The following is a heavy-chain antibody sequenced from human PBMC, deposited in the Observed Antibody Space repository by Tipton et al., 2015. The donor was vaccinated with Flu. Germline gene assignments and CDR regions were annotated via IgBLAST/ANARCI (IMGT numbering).Heavy chain of an antibody. V-gene: IGHV3-33*01. Sequence: SLRLSCAASGFTFSSYGMHWVRQAPGKGLEWVAVIWYDGSNKYYADSVKGRFTISRDNSKNTLYLQMNSLRAEDTAVYYCAREVYSSSTGAYYFDYWGQGTLVTVSS. CDR3: AREVYSSSTGAYYFDY. J-gene: IGHJ4*02. CDR1: GFTFSSYG. D-gene: IGHD6-6*01. CDR2: IWYDGSNK.